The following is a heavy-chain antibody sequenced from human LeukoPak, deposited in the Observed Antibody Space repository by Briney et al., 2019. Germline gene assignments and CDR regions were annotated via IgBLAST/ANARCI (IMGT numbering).Heavy chain of an antibody. CDR1: GYTFTGYY. D-gene: IGHD3-22*01. V-gene: IGHV1-2*02. CDR3: ATTYYYDSSGYYHD. Sequence: GASVKVSCKASGYTFTGYYMHWVRQAPGQGLEWMGWINPNSGGTNYAQKFQGRVTMTEDTSTDTAYMELSSLRSEDTAVYYCATTYYYDSSGYYHDWGQGTLVTVSS. CDR2: INPNSGGT. J-gene: IGHJ4*02.